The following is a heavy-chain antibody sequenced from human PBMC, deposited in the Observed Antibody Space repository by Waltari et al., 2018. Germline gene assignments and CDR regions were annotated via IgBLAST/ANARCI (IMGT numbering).Heavy chain of an antibody. Sequence: QITLKESGPTLVKPTQTPTLTCTFSGFSLSTSGVGVGWIRHPPGKALEWLALIYWNDDKRYSPALKSRLTITKDTSKNQVVLTMTNMEPVDTATYYAAHGIVVVPAALNWFDPWGQGTLVTVSS. D-gene: IGHD2-2*01. J-gene: IGHJ5*02. CDR1: GFSLSTSGVG. V-gene: IGHV2-5*01. CDR3: AHGIVVVPAALNWFDP. CDR2: IYWNDDK.